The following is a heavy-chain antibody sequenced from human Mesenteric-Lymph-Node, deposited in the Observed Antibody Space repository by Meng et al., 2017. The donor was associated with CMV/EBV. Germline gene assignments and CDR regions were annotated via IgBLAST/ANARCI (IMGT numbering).Heavy chain of an antibody. CDR3: ARVVQITEYYTYGAGYYYYGMDV. CDR2: IYSSGNT. V-gene: IGHV4-39*07. Sequence: YWVWIRQPPGKELEWIGTIYSSGNTEYSPSLKGRLTILLDTSKNQFSLKLTSVTAADTAVYYCARVVQITEYYTYGAGYYYYGMDVWGQGTTVTVSS. D-gene: IGHD5-18*01. CDR1: Y. J-gene: IGHJ6*02.